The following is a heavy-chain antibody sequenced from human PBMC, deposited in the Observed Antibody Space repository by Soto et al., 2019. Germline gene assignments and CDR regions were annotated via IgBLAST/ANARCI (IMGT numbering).Heavy chain of an antibody. V-gene: IGHV4-30-2*01. D-gene: IGHD6-6*01. CDR1: GGSISSGGYS. Sequence: PSETLSLTCAVSGGSISSGGYSWSWIRQPPGKGLEWIGYIYHSGSTYYNPSLKSRVTISVDRSKNQFSLKLSSVTAADTAVYYCARDRIGAARPGGYFDYWGQGTLVTVSS. CDR3: ARDRIGAARPGGYFDY. J-gene: IGHJ4*02. CDR2: IYHSGST.